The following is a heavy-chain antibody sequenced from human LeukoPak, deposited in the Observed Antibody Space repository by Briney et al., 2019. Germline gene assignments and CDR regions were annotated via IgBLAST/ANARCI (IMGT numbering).Heavy chain of an antibody. CDR3: ARDRGNIAVAGSGWFDP. J-gene: IGHJ5*02. D-gene: IGHD6-19*01. CDR1: AFTFSNYG. Sequence: GGSLRLSCGASAFTFSNYGMHWVRQAPGKGLEWVAVIWNDGHTKYYADSVQGRFSISRDNSKNMVHLQMNSLRAEDTAVYYCARDRGNIAVAGSGWFDPWGQGTLVTVSS. CDR2: IWNDGHTK. V-gene: IGHV3-33*01.